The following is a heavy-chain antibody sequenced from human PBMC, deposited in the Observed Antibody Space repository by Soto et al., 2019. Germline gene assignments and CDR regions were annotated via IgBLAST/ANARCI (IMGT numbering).Heavy chain of an antibody. J-gene: IGHJ6*03. V-gene: IGHV4-34*01. CDR1: GGSFSGYY. Sequence: QVLLQQWGAGMLKPSETLSLTCAVYGGSFSGYYWGWIRQPPGKGLEWIGEINHSGSTNYNPSLKSRVTISVDKSKSQFSLKLSSVTAADTAVYYCARHLAQGAIYYYYYMDVWGKGTTVTVSS. CDR2: INHSGST. CDR3: ARHLAQGAIYYYYYMDV. D-gene: IGHD1-26*01.